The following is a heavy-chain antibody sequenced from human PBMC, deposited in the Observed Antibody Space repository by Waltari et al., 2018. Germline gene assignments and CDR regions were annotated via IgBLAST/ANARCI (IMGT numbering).Heavy chain of an antibody. Sequence: QVQLVQSGAEVKKPGASVKVSCKASGYTFTGHYMHWVRQAPGQGLEWMGLINPNSGGTNDAQKFQGRVTMTRDTSISTAYMELSRLRSDDTAVYYCARDPYLSGYYAFEIWGQGQWSPSLQ. CDR1: GYTFTGHY. CDR2: INPNSGGT. J-gene: IGHJ3*02. D-gene: IGHD3-3*01. V-gene: IGHV1-2*06. CDR3: ARDPYLSGYYAFEI.